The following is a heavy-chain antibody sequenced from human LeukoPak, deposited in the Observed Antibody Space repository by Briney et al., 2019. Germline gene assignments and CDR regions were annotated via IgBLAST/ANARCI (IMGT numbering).Heavy chain of an antibody. CDR3: ARGQWAYYMDV. D-gene: IGHD2-8*01. Sequence: PGGSLRLSCAASRFTFSRYWMHWVRHAPGKGLVWVSRIKTEGSSTSYADSVKGRFTKSRDNAKTTMYLQMNRLRAEETAVYYCARGQWAYYMDVWGKGTTVTVS. CDR2: IKTEGSST. CDR1: RFTFSRYW. V-gene: IGHV3-74*01. J-gene: IGHJ6*03.